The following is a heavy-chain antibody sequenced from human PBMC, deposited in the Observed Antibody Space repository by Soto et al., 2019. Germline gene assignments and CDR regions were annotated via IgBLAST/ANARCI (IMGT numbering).Heavy chain of an antibody. V-gene: IGHV5-51*01. CDR3: ARSVTSSYYYYYGMDV. D-gene: IGHD4-4*01. CDR2: IYPGDSDT. J-gene: IGHJ6*02. CDR1: GYSFTSYW. Sequence: GESLKISCKGSGYSFTSYWIAWVRQMPGKGLEWMGIIYPGDSDTRYSPSFQGQVTISADKSISTAYLQWSSLKASDTAMYYCARSVTSSYYYYYGMDVWGQGTTVTVSS.